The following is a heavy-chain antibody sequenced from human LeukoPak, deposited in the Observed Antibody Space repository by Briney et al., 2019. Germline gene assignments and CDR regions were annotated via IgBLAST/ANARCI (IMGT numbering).Heavy chain of an antibody. CDR2: IYYSGST. J-gene: IGHJ6*02. CDR3: ARNGGYDYYYYGMDV. CDR1: GGSISSSSYY. V-gene: IGHV4-39*07. D-gene: IGHD5-12*01. Sequence: SETLSLTCTVSGGSISSSSYYWGWIRQPPGKGLEWIGSIYYSGSTYYNPSLKSRVTISVDTSKNQFSLKLSSVTAADTAVYYCARNGGYDYYYYGMDVWGQGTTVTVSS.